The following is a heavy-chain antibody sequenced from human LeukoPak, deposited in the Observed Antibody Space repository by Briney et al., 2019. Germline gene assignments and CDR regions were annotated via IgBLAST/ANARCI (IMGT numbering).Heavy chain of an antibody. CDR3: ARHSSRRSYYFDY. Sequence: SETLSLTCTVSGGSISSYYWSWIRQPPGKGLEWIGYIYYSGSTNYNPSLKSRVTISVDTSKNQFSLKLSSVTAAGTAVYYCARHSSRRSYYFDYWGQGTLVTVSS. CDR2: IYYSGST. CDR1: GGSISSYY. V-gene: IGHV4-59*08. J-gene: IGHJ4*02.